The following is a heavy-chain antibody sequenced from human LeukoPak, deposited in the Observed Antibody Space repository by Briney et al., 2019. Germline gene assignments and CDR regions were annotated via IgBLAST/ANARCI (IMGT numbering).Heavy chain of an antibody. CDR3: AKQGGGSDY. J-gene: IGHJ4*02. Sequence: PSQTLSLTCAISGDSDSSNSGAWNWIRQSPSRGLEWLGRTYYRSKWFFDYAVSLKGPIIISPDTSKNQFSLQLNSVTPEDTAVYFCAKQGGGSDYWGQGTLVTVSS. CDR2: TYYRSKWFF. CDR1: GDSDSSNSGA. D-gene: IGHD3-16*01. V-gene: IGHV6-1*01.